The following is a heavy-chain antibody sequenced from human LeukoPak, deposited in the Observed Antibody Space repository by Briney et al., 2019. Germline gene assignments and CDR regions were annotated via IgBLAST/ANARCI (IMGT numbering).Heavy chain of an antibody. CDR2: IKQDGSEK. CDR1: GFTFSSYE. V-gene: IGHV3-7*01. J-gene: IGHJ4*02. Sequence: GGSLRLSCAASGFTFSSYEMNWVRQAPGKGLEWVANIKQDGSEKYYVDSVKGRFTISRDNAKNSLYLQMNSLRAEDTAVYYCARASGIAVAGPTSYWGQGTLVTVSS. CDR3: ARASGIAVAGPTSY. D-gene: IGHD6-19*01.